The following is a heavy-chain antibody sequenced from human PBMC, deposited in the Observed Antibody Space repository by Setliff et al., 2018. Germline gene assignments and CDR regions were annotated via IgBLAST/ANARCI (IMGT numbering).Heavy chain of an antibody. J-gene: IGHJ4*03. Sequence: GGSLRLSCAASGFTFSTHSMNWVRQAPGKGLEWVSSISRSSTYIYYADSMKGRFTISRDNAKNSLYLQMNSLRAEDTAVYYCARDNNYYDRSGYYSGHDVWGQGILVTVSS. CDR3: ARDNNYYDRSGYYSGHDV. CDR1: GFTFSTHS. D-gene: IGHD3-22*01. CDR2: ISRSSTYI. V-gene: IGHV3-21*04.